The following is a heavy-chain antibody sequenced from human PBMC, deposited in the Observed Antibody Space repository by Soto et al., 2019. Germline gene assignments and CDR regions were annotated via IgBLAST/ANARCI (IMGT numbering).Heavy chain of an antibody. CDR1: GGSFSGYF. CDR2: IDHSGST. V-gene: IGHV4-34*01. D-gene: IGHD3-10*01. J-gene: IGHJ5*02. CDR3: ARGGYGSGLNWFDP. Sequence: SETLSLTCAVYGGSFSGYFWSWIRQPPIKGLDWIGEIDHSGSTNYNPSLKSRVTISVDTSKNQFSLKLSSVTAADTAVYYCARGGYGSGLNWFDPRGQGTLVTVSS.